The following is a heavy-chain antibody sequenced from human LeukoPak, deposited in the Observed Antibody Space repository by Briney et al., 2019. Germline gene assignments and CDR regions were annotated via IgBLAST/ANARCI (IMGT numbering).Heavy chain of an antibody. CDR3: ARVGYYDSSGYFDY. CDR1: GYTFTSYG. CDR2: ISAYNGNT. Sequence: AASVKVSCKASGYTFTSYGISWVRQAPGQGLEWMGWISAYNGNTNYAQKLQGRVTMTTDTSTSTAYMELRSLRSDDTAVYYCARVGYYDSSGYFDYWGQGTLVTVSS. D-gene: IGHD3-22*01. J-gene: IGHJ4*02. V-gene: IGHV1-18*01.